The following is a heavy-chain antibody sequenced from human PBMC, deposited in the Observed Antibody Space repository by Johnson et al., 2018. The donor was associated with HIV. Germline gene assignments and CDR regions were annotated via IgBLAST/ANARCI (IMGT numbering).Heavy chain of an antibody. J-gene: IGHJ3*02. Sequence: QMLLVESGGGVVQPGRSLRLSCAASGFTFSSYAMHWVRQAPGKGLEWVAVISYDGSNKYYADSVKGRFTISRDNSKNTLYLQMNSLRAEDTAVYYCARVAPAHDAFDIWGQGTMFTVSS. CDR1: GFTFSSYA. CDR2: ISYDGSNK. V-gene: IGHV3-30*04. CDR3: ARVAPAHDAFDI. D-gene: IGHD2-2*01.